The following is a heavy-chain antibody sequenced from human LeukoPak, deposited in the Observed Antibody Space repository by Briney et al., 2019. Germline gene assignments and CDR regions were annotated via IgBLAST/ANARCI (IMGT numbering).Heavy chain of an antibody. CDR3: ARDLKRGYSSGRYSWGTGSSNDY. Sequence: ASVKVSCKASGYTFTDLYIHWVRQAPGQGLEWMGWISGYNGNTNYAQQKLQGRVTMTTDTSTSTAYMELRSLRSDDTAVYYCARDLKRGYSSGRYSWGTGSSNDYWGQGTLVTVSS. V-gene: IGHV1-18*04. J-gene: IGHJ4*02. D-gene: IGHD6-19*01. CDR1: GYTFTDLY. CDR2: ISGYNGNT.